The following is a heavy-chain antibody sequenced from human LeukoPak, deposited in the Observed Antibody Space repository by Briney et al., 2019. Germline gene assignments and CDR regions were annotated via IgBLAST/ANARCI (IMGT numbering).Heavy chain of an antibody. V-gene: IGHV3-7*01. CDR1: GFTFSGYW. CDR2: VNPDGTEG. J-gene: IGHJ4*02. CDR3: VRNIGYYHLDY. D-gene: IGHD3-22*01. Sequence: PGGSLRLSCTASGFTFSGYWMTWVRQAPGKGLEWVANVNPDGTEGSYVESVRGRFTISRDNAKNSLSLQLNSLGAEDTALYYCVRNIGYYHLDYWGQGTVVTVSS.